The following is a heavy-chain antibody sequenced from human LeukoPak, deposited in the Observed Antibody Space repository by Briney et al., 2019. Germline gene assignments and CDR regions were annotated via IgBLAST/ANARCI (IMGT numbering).Heavy chain of an antibody. Sequence: PGGSLRLSCAASGFTFSSYWMHWVRQAPGKGLVWVSRINSDGSSTSYADSVKGRFTISRDNAKNSLYLQMNSLRAEDTALYYCARGAIDYYYYMDVWGKGTTVTVSS. CDR3: ARGAIDYYYYMDV. J-gene: IGHJ6*03. CDR1: GFTFSSYW. V-gene: IGHV3-74*01. CDR2: INSDGSST. D-gene: IGHD5-24*01.